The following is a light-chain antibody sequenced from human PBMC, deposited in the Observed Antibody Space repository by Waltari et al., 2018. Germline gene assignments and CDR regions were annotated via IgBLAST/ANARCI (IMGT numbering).Light chain of an antibody. CDR2: TAS. J-gene: IGKJ2*01. CDR3: QQYNNWPYT. CDR1: QGVTSN. Sequence: EIVMTQSPATLSVSPGERATLSCRASQGVTSNLAWYQQKPGQAPRLLIYTASTRATGIPARFSDSGSGTEFTLTISSLQSEDFAVYYCQQYNNWPYTFGQGTKLEIK. V-gene: IGKV3-15*01.